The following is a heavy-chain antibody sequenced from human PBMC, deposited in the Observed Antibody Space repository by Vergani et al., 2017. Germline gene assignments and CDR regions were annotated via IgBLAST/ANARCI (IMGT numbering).Heavy chain of an antibody. CDR2: ISSSSSYT. Sequence: VQLVESGGGLVKPGGSLRLSCAASGFTFSDYYMSWIRQAPGKGLEWVSYISSSSSYTNYADSVKGRFTISRDNAKNSLYLQMNSLRAEDTAVYYCASDEDVAAFDYWGQGTLVTVSS. CDR3: ASDEDVAAFDY. CDR1: GFTFSDYY. D-gene: IGHD3-16*01. J-gene: IGHJ4*02. V-gene: IGHV3-11*05.